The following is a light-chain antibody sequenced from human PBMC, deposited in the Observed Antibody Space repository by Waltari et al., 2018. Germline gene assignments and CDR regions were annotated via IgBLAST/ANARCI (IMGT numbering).Light chain of an antibody. CDR1: RSNLGRNY. CDR2: RNN. CDR3: AAWDDSLNYV. Sequence: QSVLTQPPSAPGTPGQRVTISCSGSRSNLGRNYVYWYQQLPGTAPKLLIYRNNQRPSGVPDRFSGSKSGTSASLAISGLRSEDEADYYCAAWDDSLNYVFGTGTKVTVL. J-gene: IGLJ1*01. V-gene: IGLV1-47*01.